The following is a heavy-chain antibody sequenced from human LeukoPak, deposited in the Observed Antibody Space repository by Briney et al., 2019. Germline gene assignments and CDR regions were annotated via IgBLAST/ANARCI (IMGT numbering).Heavy chain of an antibody. Sequence: GGSLRLSCAASGFTFSSYAMSWVRQAPGKGLEWVSAISGSGGRTYYADSVKGRFTISRDNSKNTLYLQMNGLRAEDTAVYYCAKGTGGVDTAIALDYWGQGTLVTVSS. J-gene: IGHJ4*02. D-gene: IGHD5-18*01. CDR3: AKGTGGVDTAIALDY. CDR1: GFTFSSYA. CDR2: ISGSGGRT. V-gene: IGHV3-23*01.